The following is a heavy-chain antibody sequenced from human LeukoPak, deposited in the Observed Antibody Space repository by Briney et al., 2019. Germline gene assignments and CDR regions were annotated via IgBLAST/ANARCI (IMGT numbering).Heavy chain of an antibody. D-gene: IGHD3-3*01. J-gene: IGHJ4*02. CDR2: INHRGST. V-gene: IGHV4-34*01. CDR3: ARLGEIFGLVQRDY. Sequence: PSEPLLLTCAVYGRSISGYYWCWIRQPPGKGLEWIGEINHRGSTIYNESLKSRVHISVDTSKHQFSLKLSSVTAADTAVYYCARLGEIFGLVQRDYWGQGTLVTVSS. CDR1: GRSISGYY.